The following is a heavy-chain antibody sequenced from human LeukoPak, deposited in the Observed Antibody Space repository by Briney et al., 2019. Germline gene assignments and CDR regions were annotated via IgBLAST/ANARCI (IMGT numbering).Heavy chain of an antibody. CDR1: GFTFSSYG. V-gene: IGHV3-30*02. D-gene: IGHD3-10*01. J-gene: IGHJ4*02. CDR3: AKEPAITMVRGVSDY. Sequence: GGSLRLSCAASGFTFSSYGMHWVRQAPGKGLEWVAFIRYDGSNKYYADSVKGRFTISRDNSKNTLYLQMNSLGAEDTAVYYCAKEPAITMVRGVSDYWGQGTLVTVSS. CDR2: IRYDGSNK.